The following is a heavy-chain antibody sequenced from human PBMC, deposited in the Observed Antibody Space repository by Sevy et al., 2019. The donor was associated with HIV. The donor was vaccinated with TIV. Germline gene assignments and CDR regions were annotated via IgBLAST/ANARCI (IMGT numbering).Heavy chain of an antibody. D-gene: IGHD6-19*01. CDR2: IWSDGSNK. CDR3: AREHSSGSSLDY. CDR1: GFTFSSYG. J-gene: IGHJ4*02. V-gene: IGHV3-33*01. Sequence: GGSLRLSCAASGFTFSSYGMHWVRQAPGKGLEWVAVIWSDGSNKLYSDSVKGRFTISRDNSKNTLYLQMNSLRAEDTAVYYCAREHSSGSSLDYWGQGTLVTVSS.